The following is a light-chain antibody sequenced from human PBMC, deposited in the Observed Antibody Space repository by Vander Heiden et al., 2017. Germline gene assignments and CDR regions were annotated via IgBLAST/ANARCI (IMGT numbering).Light chain of an antibody. CDR3: CSYEGSYTFLVV. CDR1: SSDVGGYNY. J-gene: IGLJ2*01. CDR2: EVS. Sequence: QSALTQPRSVSGSPGQSVTISCTGTSSDVGGYNYVSWYQQHPGKAPKLMIYEVSKRPSGVPDRFSGSKSGNTASPTISGLQAEDEADYHGCSYEGSYTFLVVFGGGTKLTVL. V-gene: IGLV2-11*01.